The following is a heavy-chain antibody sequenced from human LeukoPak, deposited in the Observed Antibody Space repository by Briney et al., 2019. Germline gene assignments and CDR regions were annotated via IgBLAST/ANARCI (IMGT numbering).Heavy chain of an antibody. CDR3: ARLVTIEDDAFDI. V-gene: IGHV5-51*01. CDR1: GYSFTSYW. D-gene: IGHD3-3*01. Sequence: PGESLKISCKGSGYSFTSYWIGWVRQMPGKGLEWMGIIYPGDSDTRYNPSFQGQVTISADKSISTAYLQWSSLKASDTAMYYCARLVTIEDDAFDIWGQGTMVTVSS. J-gene: IGHJ3*02. CDR2: IYPGDSDT.